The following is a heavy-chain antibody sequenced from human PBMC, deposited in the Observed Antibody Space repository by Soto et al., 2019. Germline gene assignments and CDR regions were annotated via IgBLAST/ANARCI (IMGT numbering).Heavy chain of an antibody. V-gene: IGHV3-21*01. Sequence: GGSLRLSCAASGFTFISYSMNCVRQAPGKGLEWVSSISSSSSYIYYADSVKGRFTISRDNAKNSLYLQMNSLRAEETAAYYCARDDIPGITVATYGLDVWGQGTTVTVSS. CDR1: GFTFISYS. J-gene: IGHJ6*02. CDR2: ISSSSSYI. CDR3: ARDDIPGITVATYGLDV. D-gene: IGHD6-19*01.